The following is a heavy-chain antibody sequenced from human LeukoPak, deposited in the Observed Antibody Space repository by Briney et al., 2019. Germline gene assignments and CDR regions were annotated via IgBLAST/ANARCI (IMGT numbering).Heavy chain of an antibody. CDR2: IKQDGGEK. D-gene: IGHD3-10*01. CDR3: ARGAYGPGSFPFDC. J-gene: IGHJ4*02. CDR1: GFTLSSYW. V-gene: IGHV3-7*01. Sequence: GGSLRLSCAASGFTLSSYWMSWVRQAPGKGGEWVANIKQDGGEKYYLESVRGRFTISRDNAKNSLFLQMNSLRAEDTAVYYCARGAYGPGSFPFDCWGQGTLVTVSS.